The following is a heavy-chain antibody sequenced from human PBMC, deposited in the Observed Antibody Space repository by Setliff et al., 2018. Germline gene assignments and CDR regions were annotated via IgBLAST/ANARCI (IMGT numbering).Heavy chain of an antibody. Sequence: GEALILSCAASGCTFSSYSMNWDRQAPGKGLGWVSSISSRSSYIYYAVSVKCRFTISRDNAKNSLYLQMNSLSAEDTAVYYCARGTGARMTRVTPIDYWGKGTLVTVSS. J-gene: IGHJ4*02. CDR1: GCTFSSYS. CDR3: ARGTGARMTRVTPIDY. CDR2: ISSRSSYI. V-gene: IGHV3-21*01. D-gene: IGHD4-17*01.